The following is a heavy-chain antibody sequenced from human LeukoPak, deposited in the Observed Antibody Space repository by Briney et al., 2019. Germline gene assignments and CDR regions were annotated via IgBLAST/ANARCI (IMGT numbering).Heavy chain of an antibody. Sequence: GGSLRLSCAASGFTFSSHGMSWVRQAPGKGLEWVSAISGSGGSTYYADSVKGRFTISRDNSKNTLYLQMNSLRAEDTAVYYCAKGYYCSSTSCMEGVNWFDPWGQGTLVTVSS. V-gene: IGHV3-23*01. CDR3: AKGYYCSSTSCMEGVNWFDP. CDR1: GFTFSSHG. J-gene: IGHJ5*02. CDR2: ISGSGGST. D-gene: IGHD2-2*01.